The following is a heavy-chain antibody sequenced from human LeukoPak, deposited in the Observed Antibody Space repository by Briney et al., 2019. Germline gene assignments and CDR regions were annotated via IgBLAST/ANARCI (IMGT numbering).Heavy chain of an antibody. CDR2: INPNSGGT. D-gene: IGHD1-26*01. CDR3: ARDLLVGATRENAFDI. CDR1: GYTFTSYY. Sequence: ASVKVSCKASGYTFTSYYMHWVRQAPGQGLEWMGWINPNSGGTNYAQKFQGRVTMTRDTSISTAYMELSRLRSDDTAVYYCARDLLVGATRENAFDIWGQGTMVTVSS. V-gene: IGHV1-2*02. J-gene: IGHJ3*02.